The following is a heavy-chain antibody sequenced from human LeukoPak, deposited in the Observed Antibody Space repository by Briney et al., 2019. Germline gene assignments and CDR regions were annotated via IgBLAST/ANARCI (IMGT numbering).Heavy chain of an antibody. D-gene: IGHD5-24*01. J-gene: IGHJ4*02. CDR3: ARWLRRPIDY. Sequence: PGGSLRLPCAASGFTFSNYAMTWVRQAPGKGLEWVSSISGSGDSTYYADSVKGRFTISRDNSRRTVYLQMNNLRVEDTAVYYCARWLRRPIDYWGQGSLITVSS. CDR1: GFTFSNYA. CDR2: ISGSGDST. V-gene: IGHV3-23*01.